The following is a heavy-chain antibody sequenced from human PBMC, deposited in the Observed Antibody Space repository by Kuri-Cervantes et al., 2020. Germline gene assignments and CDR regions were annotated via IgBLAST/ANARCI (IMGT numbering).Heavy chain of an antibody. V-gene: IGHV4-38-2*01. CDR3: ARHDDRGGNSFPEGFDI. CDR2: IYHGGST. Sequence: SETLSLTCVVSGYSISGGYYWGWIRQPPGKGLEWIGTIYHGGSTYYNPSLKSRVTISVDSSKNQLSLELGSVTAADTAVYYCARHDDRGGNSFPEGFDIWGQGTMVTVSS. D-gene: IGHD4-23*01. CDR1: GYSISGGYY. J-gene: IGHJ3*02.